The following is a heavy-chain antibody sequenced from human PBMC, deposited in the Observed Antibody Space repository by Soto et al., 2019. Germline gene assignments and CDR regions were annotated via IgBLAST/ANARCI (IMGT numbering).Heavy chain of an antibody. CDR3: ARRASYSTSLNWFDP. D-gene: IGHD6-6*01. V-gene: IGHV4-59*08. CDR1: GVSMKSYY. CDR2: IYNSGST. J-gene: IGHJ5*02. Sequence: QVQLQESGPGLVKPWETLSLTCTVSGVSMKSYYWSWIRQPPEKGLEWIGYIYNSGSTNYNPSLKSRVTISIDTSKNQFSLKLSSVTAADTAVYYCARRASYSTSLNWFDPWGQGTLVTVSS.